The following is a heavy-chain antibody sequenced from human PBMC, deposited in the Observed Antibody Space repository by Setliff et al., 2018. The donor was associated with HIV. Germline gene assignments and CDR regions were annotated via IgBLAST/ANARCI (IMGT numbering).Heavy chain of an antibody. Sequence: PGGSLRLSCAASGFPFSTYWMPWVSQAPGKGLVWVSRVNRDGSSTTYADSVKDRFTISRDNANTSLYLQMNSLRAEDTALYYCARDGVRVPNGDYLSVNWFDPWGQGTLVTVAS. V-gene: IGHV3-74*01. J-gene: IGHJ5*02. CDR2: VNRDGSST. CDR1: GFPFSTYW. CDR3: ARDGVRVPNGDYLSVNWFDP. D-gene: IGHD4-17*01.